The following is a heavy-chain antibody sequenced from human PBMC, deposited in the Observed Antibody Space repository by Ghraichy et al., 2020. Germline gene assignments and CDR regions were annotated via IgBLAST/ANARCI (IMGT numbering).Heavy chain of an antibody. CDR3: ATDYYDSSGRQYYFDY. CDR2: FDPEDGET. V-gene: IGHV1-24*01. Sequence: ASVKVSCKVSGYTLTELSMHWVRQAPGKGLEWMGGFDPEDGETIYAQKFQGRVTMTEDTSTDTACMELSSLRSEDTAVYYCATDYYDSSGRQYYFDYWGQGTLVTVSS. CDR1: GYTLTELS. J-gene: IGHJ4*02. D-gene: IGHD3-22*01.